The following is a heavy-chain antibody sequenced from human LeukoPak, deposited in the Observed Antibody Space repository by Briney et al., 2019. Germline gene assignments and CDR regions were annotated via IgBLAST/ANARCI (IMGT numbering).Heavy chain of an antibody. V-gene: IGHV3-23*01. CDR3: VKGQFSGNGIYDPFDI. Sequence: GGSLRLSCVASGFRFDIHAMSWVRQAPGKGLEWVSTIGGTAVATDYADSVKGRFSFSRDNSKNTVYLEMSSLRADDTAVYYCVKGQFSGNGIYDPFDIWGQGTMVTV. CDR1: GFRFDIHA. J-gene: IGHJ3*02. CDR2: IGGTAVAT. D-gene: IGHD2-8*01.